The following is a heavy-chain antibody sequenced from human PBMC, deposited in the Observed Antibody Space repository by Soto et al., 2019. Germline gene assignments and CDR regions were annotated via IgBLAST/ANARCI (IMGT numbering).Heavy chain of an antibody. CDR3: AGTMSGCYSYYFDY. D-gene: IGHD2-21*01. CDR1: GGSISSYY. J-gene: IGHJ4*02. Sequence: PSETLSLTCTVSGGSISSYYWSWIRQPAGKGLEWIGRIYTSGSTNYNPSLKSRVTMSVDTSKNQFSLKLRSATAADTAVYYCAGTMSGCYSYYFDYWGQGPLVTVSS. V-gene: IGHV4-4*07. CDR2: IYTSGST.